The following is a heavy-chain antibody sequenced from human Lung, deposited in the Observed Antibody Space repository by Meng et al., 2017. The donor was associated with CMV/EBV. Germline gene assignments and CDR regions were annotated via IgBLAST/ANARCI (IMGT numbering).Heavy chain of an antibody. Sequence: QVQQEQSGAALKKPAASPTVSCKASGYTLTSYRMNGVRPAHGQGLEWMGWIHTHTGNPTYAQGFTGRFVLSLDTSVSTAYLQISSLKAEDTAVNYCARGDYYDSIGLDYWGQGTLVTVSS. V-gene: IGHV7-4-1*02. J-gene: IGHJ4*02. CDR2: IHTHTGNP. D-gene: IGHD3-22*01. CDR3: ARGDYYDSIGLDY. CDR1: GYTLTSYR.